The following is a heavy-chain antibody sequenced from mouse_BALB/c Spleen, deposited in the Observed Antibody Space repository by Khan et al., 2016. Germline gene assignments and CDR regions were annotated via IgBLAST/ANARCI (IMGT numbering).Heavy chain of an antibody. J-gene: IGHJ4*01. Sequence: VQLQQSGAELVKPGASVQWSCTASGFNIKDTYMHWAKPRPEQGLEWTRRIDPANDDTKYDPKFQGKATIKADTSSNTAYMQLSSLTSEDTAVSSCTSTSAAGYAALDYRGHGTSV. CDR2: IDPANDDT. CDR3: TSTSAAGYAALDY. D-gene: IGHD1-2*01. CDR1: GFNIKDTY. V-gene: IGHV14-3*02.